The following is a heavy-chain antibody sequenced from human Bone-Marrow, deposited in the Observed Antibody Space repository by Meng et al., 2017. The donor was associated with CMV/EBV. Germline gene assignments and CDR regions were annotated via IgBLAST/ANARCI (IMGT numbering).Heavy chain of an antibody. V-gene: IGHV1-2*04. J-gene: IGHJ6*02. CDR1: TFTGYY. Sequence: TFTGYYMHWVRQAPGQGLEWMGWINPNSGGTNYAQKFQGWVTMTRDTSISTAYMELSRLRSDDTAVYYCARFRKGTVTTRGRDGMDVWGQGTTVTVSS. CDR2: INPNSGGT. CDR3: ARFRKGTVTTRGRDGMDV. D-gene: IGHD4-11*01.